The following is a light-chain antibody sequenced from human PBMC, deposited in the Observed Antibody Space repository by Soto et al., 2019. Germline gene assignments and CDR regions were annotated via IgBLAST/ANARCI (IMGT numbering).Light chain of an antibody. CDR2: AAS. V-gene: IGKV1-12*01. CDR1: QGISSW. J-gene: IGKJ4*01. CDR3: QQDDSFPLT. Sequence: DIEMPQSPSSLSASVGDRATLTCRASQGISSWLAWYQQKTGKPPKLLIYAASSLASGVPSRFRGSGSGTDFTLTINSLQPEDFATYYCQQDDSFPLTFGGGTKVDIK.